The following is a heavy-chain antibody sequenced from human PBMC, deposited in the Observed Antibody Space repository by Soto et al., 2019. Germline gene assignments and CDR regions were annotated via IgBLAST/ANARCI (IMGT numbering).Heavy chain of an antibody. D-gene: IGHD1-26*01. V-gene: IGHV2-5*02. CDR2: IYWDDSK. CDR1: GFSLTTDRVG. J-gene: IGHJ4*02. CDR3: AHAYGGRSLY. Sequence: KESGPTLVKPTQTLTLTCTFSGFSLTTDRVGVGWIRQPPGEALEWLAVIYWDDSKTYRPSLESRLTITKDTSQNQVALTMTNMDSLDTATYYCAHAYGGRSLYWGQGTLVTVSS.